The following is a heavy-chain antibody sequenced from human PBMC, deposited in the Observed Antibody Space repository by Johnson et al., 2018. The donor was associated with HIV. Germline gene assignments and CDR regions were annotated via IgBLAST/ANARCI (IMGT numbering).Heavy chain of an antibody. J-gene: IGHJ3*02. CDR2: INSDGTNT. Sequence: VQLVESGGGLVKPGGSLRLSCAASGFTLSNYWMHWVRQAPGKGLVWVSRINSDGTNTTYADSVKGRFTISRDNARNTLFLQMHSLRAEDTAVYYCASAYTANIWGQGTKVTVSS. D-gene: IGHD2-21*02. CDR3: ASAYTANI. CDR1: GFTLSNYW. V-gene: IGHV3-74*02.